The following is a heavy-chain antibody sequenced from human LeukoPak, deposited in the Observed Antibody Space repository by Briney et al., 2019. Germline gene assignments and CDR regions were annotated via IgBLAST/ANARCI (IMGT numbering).Heavy chain of an antibody. J-gene: IGHJ3*02. D-gene: IGHD3-10*01. V-gene: IGHV4-34*01. CDR1: GGSFSGYY. Sequence: SETLSLTCAVYGGSFSGYYWSWIRQPPGKGLEWIGEINHSGSTNYNPSLKSRVTISVDTSKNQFSLKLSSVTAADTAVYYCARAGSSAPHAFDIWGQGTMVTVSS. CDR2: INHSGST. CDR3: ARAGSSAPHAFDI.